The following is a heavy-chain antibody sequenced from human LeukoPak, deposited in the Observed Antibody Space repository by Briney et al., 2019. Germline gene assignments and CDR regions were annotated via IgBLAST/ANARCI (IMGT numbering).Heavy chain of an antibody. CDR1: GFTFSSYA. CDR3: ARAQWHDYGDYRFLNAPFDY. D-gene: IGHD4-17*01. J-gene: IGHJ4*02. Sequence: GGSLRLSCAASGFTFSSYAMHWVRQAPGKGVEWVAVISYDGSNKYYADSVKGRFTISRDNSKNTLYLQMNSLRAEDTAVYYCARAQWHDYGDYRFLNAPFDYWGQGTLVTVSS. CDR2: ISYDGSNK. V-gene: IGHV3-30-3*01.